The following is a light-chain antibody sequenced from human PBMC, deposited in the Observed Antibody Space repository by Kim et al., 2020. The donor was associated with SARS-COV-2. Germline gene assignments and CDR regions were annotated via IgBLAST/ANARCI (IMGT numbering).Light chain of an antibody. Sequence: QSVLAQPPSASGTPGQRVSVSCSGSTSNIGTKFVYWYQQLPGAAPKLLIYKNDQRPSGVPDRFSGSKSGTSASLAISGLRSDDEAEYYCAAWDDSLAGPVFGGGTQLTVL. V-gene: IGLV1-47*01. CDR3: AAWDDSLAGPV. CDR1: TSNIGTKF. CDR2: KND. J-gene: IGLJ3*02.